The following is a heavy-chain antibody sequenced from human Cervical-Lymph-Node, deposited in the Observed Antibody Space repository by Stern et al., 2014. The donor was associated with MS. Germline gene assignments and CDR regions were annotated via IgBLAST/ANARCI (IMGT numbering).Heavy chain of an antibody. CDR2: VDPSDSYT. CDR1: GYSFTSYW. Sequence: VQLVQSGAEVKKPGESLRISCKASGYSFTSYWISWVRQMPGKGLEWVGRVDPSDSYTNFNPSFPCHATISSDKAIVPAHLPWNSLKASDAAMYYCARMFFYDSSGYYYFQHWGQGTLVTVSS. D-gene: IGHD3-22*01. CDR3: ARMFFYDSSGYYYFQH. V-gene: IGHV5-10-1*03. J-gene: IGHJ1*01.